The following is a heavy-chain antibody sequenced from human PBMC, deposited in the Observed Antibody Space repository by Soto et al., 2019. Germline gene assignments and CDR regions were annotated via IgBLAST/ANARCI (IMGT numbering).Heavy chain of an antibody. J-gene: IGHJ6*02. V-gene: IGHV4-4*02. CDR2: IYHSGST. D-gene: IGHD3-16*01. CDR3: QRGCGGYYFYWMDV. Sequence: PSETLSLTCAVSGGSISSSNWWSWVRQPPGKGLEWIGEIYHSGSTNYNPSLKSRVTISVDKSKNQFSLKLSSVTAADTAVYYCQRGCGGYYFYWMDVWYQGTTVTVSS. CDR1: GGSISSSNW.